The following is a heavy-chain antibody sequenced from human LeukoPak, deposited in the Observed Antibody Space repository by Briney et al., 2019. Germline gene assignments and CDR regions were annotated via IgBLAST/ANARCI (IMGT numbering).Heavy chain of an antibody. CDR3: AKPPLWFGEPWSMDV. CDR2: IHYDGSNK. J-gene: IGHJ6*04. D-gene: IGHD3-10*01. CDR1: GFTLSSYG. Sequence: PGGSLRLSCAASGFTLSSYGMYWVRQAPGKGLEWVAFIHYDGSNKYYADSVKGRFTLSRDNSKNTLYLQMNSLRAEDTAVYYCAKPPLWFGEPWSMDVWGKGTTVTISS. V-gene: IGHV3-30*02.